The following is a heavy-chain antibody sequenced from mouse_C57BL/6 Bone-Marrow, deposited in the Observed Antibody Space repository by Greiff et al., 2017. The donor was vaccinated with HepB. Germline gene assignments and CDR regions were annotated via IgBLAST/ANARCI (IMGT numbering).Heavy chain of an antibody. D-gene: IGHD2-4*01. J-gene: IGHJ3*01. CDR2: IDPSDSET. CDR1: GYTFTSYW. Sequence: VQLQQPGAELVRPGSSVKLSCKASGYTFTSYWMHWVKQRPIQGLEWIGNIDPSDSETHYNQKFKDKATLTVDKSSSTAYMQLSSLTSEDSAVYYCARWDANYDLAYWGQGTLVTVSA. CDR3: ARWDANYDLAY. V-gene: IGHV1-52*01.